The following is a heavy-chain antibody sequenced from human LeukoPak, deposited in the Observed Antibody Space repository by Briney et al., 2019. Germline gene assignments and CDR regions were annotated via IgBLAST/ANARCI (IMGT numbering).Heavy chain of an antibody. CDR1: GFTFSSYA. CDR3: AKLLGSYYSEAADY. Sequence: PGGSLRLSCAASGFTFSSYAMSWVRQAPGKGLEWVSAISGSGGSTYYADSVKGRFTISRDNSKNTLYLQMNGLRAEDTAVYYCAKLLGSYYSEAADYWGQGTLVTVSS. D-gene: IGHD1-26*01. V-gene: IGHV3-23*01. CDR2: ISGSGGST. J-gene: IGHJ4*02.